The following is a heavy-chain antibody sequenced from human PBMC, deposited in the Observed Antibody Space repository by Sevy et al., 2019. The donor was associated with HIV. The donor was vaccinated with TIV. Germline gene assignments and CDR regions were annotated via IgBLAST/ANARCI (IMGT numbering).Heavy chain of an antibody. V-gene: IGHV3-30*04. CDR1: GFTFSSYA. CDR3: ARDREDIVVVPAASSLSVRYYYGMDV. J-gene: IGHJ6*02. CDR2: ISYDGSNK. D-gene: IGHD2-2*01. Sequence: GGSLRLSCAASGFTFSSYAMHRVRQAPGKGLEWVAVISYDGSNKYYADSVKGRFTISRDNSKNTLYLQMNSLRAEDTAVYYCARDREDIVVVPAASSLSVRYYYGMDVWGQGTTVTVSS.